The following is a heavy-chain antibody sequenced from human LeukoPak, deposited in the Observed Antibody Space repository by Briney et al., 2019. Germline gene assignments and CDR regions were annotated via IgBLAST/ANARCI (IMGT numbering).Heavy chain of an antibody. V-gene: IGHV4-59*01. CDR1: GGSISSYY. J-gene: IGHJ5*02. D-gene: IGHD3-10*01. Sequence: SETLSLTCTVSGGSISSYYWSWIRQPPGKGLEWIGYIYYSGSTNYNPSLKSQVTISVDTSKNQFSLKLSSVTAADTAVYYCARGVGSGSYYNDWFDPWGQGTLVTVSS. CDR2: IYYSGST. CDR3: ARGVGSGSYYNDWFDP.